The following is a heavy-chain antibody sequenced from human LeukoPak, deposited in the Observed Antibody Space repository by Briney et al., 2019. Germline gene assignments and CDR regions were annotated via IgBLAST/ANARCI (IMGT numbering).Heavy chain of an antibody. V-gene: IGHV3-23*01. CDR1: GFTFSSYA. CDR3: AKDPMYYYDSSGYIDY. Sequence: GGSLRLSCAASGFTFSSYAMSWVRQAPGKGLEWVSAISGSGGSTYYADSVKGRFTTSRDNSKNTLYLQMNSLRAEDTAVYYCAKDPMYYYDSSGYIDYWGQGTLVTVSS. CDR2: ISGSGGST. D-gene: IGHD3-22*01. J-gene: IGHJ4*02.